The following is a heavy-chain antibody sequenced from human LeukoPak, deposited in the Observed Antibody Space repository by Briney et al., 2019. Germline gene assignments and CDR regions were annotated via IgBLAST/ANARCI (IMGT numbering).Heavy chain of an antibody. D-gene: IGHD1-26*01. J-gene: IGHJ4*02. CDR2: IIPIFGTA. CDR1: GGTFSSYA. V-gene: IGHV1-69*13. Sequence: SVKVSCKASGGTFSSYAISWVRQAPGQGLEWMGGIIPIFGTANYAQKFQGRVTITADESTSTAYMELSSLRSEDTAVYYCARKSGSYLALFDYWGQGTLVTVSS. CDR3: ARKSGSYLALFDY.